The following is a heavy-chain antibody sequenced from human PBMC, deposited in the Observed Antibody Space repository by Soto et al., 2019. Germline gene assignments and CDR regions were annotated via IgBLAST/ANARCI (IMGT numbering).Heavy chain of an antibody. CDR2: IYPGDSDT. CDR1: GYRLTSYW. Sequence: GAALKSCEKGCGYRLTSYWIGWVRQIHGKGLEWMGIIYPGDSDTRYSPSFQGQVTISADKSISTAYLQWSSLKASDTAMYYCARRSGYSSSWYVPYYGMDVWGQGTTVTVSS. J-gene: IGHJ6*02. D-gene: IGHD6-13*01. CDR3: ARRSGYSSSWYVPYYGMDV. V-gene: IGHV5-51*01.